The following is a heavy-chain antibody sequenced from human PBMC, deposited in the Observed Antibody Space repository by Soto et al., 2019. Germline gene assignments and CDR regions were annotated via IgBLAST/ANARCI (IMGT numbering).Heavy chain of an antibody. CDR2: TYYRSKWYN. J-gene: IGHJ5*02. CDR3: ARGGITIFGVVPPGISTYNWFDL. D-gene: IGHD3-3*01. Sequence: SQTLSLTCAISGDSVSSNSAAWNWIRQSPSRGLEWLGRTYYRSKWYNDYAVSAKSRITINPDTSKNQFSLQLNSVTPEDTAAYYCARGGITIFGVVPPGISTYNWFDLWGQGTLVSVSS. CDR1: GDSVSSNSAA. V-gene: IGHV6-1*01.